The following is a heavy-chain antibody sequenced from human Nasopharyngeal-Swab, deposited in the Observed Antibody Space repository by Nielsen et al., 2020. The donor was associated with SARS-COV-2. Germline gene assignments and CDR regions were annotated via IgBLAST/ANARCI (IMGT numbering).Heavy chain of an antibody. CDR3: ARDLPPLYYYYYGMDV. CDR1: GFTFSSYW. J-gene: IGHJ6*02. CDR2: INSDGSST. V-gene: IGHV3-74*01. Sequence: GESLKISCAASGFTFSSYWMHWVCQAPGKGLVWVSRINSDGSSTSYADSVKGRFTISRDNAKNTLYLQINSLRAEDTAVYYCARDLPPLYYYYYGMDVWGQGTTVTVSS.